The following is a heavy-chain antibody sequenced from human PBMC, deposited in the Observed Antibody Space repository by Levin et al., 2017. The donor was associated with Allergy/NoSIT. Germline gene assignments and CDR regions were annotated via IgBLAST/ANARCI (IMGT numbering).Heavy chain of an antibody. CDR1: GFTFSSYA. CDR2: IWYDGANK. CDR3: AREAYGDDYFDY. Sequence: GSLRLSCAASGFTFSSYALHWVRQAPGKGLEWVAVIWYDGANKYYADSVKGRFTISRDNSKNTLYLQMNSLRAEDTAVYYCAREAYGDDYFDYWGQGTLVTVSS. D-gene: IGHD4-17*01. J-gene: IGHJ4*02. V-gene: IGHV3-33*01.